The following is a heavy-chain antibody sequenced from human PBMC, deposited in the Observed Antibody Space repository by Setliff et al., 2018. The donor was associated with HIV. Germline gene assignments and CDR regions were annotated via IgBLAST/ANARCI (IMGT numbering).Heavy chain of an antibody. CDR1: GASLTSGSYF. CDR3: ARGEGGFLDFDLVLTTFDF. CDR2: VYTSGKH. Sequence: SETLSLTCSVSGASLTSGSYFWNWLRLPAGKGLEWIGYVYTSGKHNYNPSLESRAAIFLDTPKKQFSLSLTSVTAADTAVYYCARGEGGFLDFDLVLTTFDFWGQGTPVTVTS. J-gene: IGHJ4*02. D-gene: IGHD3-9*01. V-gene: IGHV4-61*09.